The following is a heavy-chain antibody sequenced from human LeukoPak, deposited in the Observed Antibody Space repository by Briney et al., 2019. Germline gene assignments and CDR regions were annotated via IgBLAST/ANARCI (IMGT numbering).Heavy chain of an antibody. V-gene: IGHV4-39*01. CDR1: GGSIGSSSYY. J-gene: IGHJ4*02. CDR3: ATLSIVGATRLVDY. Sequence: PSETLSLTCTVSGGSIGSSSYYWGWIRQPPGKGLEWIGSIYYSGSTYYNPSLKSRVTISVDTSKNQFSLKLSSVTAADTAVYYCATLSIVGATRLVDYWGQGTLVTVSS. D-gene: IGHD1-26*01. CDR2: IYYSGST.